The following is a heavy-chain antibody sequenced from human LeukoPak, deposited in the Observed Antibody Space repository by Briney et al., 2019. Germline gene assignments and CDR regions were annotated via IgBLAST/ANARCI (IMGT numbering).Heavy chain of an antibody. V-gene: IGHV3-74*01. CDR1: GFTFSSYS. CDR2: MNHDGTTT. J-gene: IGHJ4*02. Sequence: GGSLRLSCAASGFTFSSYSMNWVRQVPGEGLVYVSHMNHDGTTTNYADSVKGRFTMSRDNARNTVFLQMDSLRAEDTAVYYCGRDNYGSIDYWGQGILVTVSS. D-gene: IGHD3-10*01. CDR3: GRDNYGSIDY.